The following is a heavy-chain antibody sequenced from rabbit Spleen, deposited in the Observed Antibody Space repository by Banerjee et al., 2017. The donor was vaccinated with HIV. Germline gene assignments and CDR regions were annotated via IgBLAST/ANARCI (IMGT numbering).Heavy chain of an antibody. Sequence: EESGGDLVQPEGSLTLTCKVSGFDFSSDAMCWVRQAPGKRPEWIACIYNGDGSTYYASWVNGRFTISKTSSTTVTLQMTSLTVADTATYFCARDTGSSFSSYGMDLWGQGTLVTVS. J-gene: IGHJ6*01. V-gene: IGHV1S47*01. D-gene: IGHD8-1*01. CDR1: GFDFSSDA. CDR2: IYNGDGST. CDR3: ARDTGSSFSSYGMDL.